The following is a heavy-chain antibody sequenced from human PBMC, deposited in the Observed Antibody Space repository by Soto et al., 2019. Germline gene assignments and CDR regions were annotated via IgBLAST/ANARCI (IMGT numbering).Heavy chain of an antibody. CDR3: ASDMSTN. V-gene: IGHV1-8*01. Sequence: ASVTGSCKASGYTFTSHDINWMRQTTGQGLEWMGWMNPNSGHTNYAQKFQGRVTMTRDTSISTAYMELTNLRSEDTAIYYCASDMSTNWGQGTLVTVSS. CDR1: GYTFTSHD. J-gene: IGHJ4*02. CDR2: MNPNSGHT. D-gene: IGHD2-2*01.